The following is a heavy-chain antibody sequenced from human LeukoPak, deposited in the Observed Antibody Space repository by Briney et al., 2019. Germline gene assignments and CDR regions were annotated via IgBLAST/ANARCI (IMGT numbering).Heavy chain of an antibody. CDR3: AKDPIAVAGKRDWFDP. Sequence: AGGSLRLSCAASGFTFSSYAMSWVRQAPGKGLEWVSAISGSGGSTYYADSVKGRFTISRDNSKNTLYLQMNSLRAEDTAVYYCAKDPIAVAGKRDWFDPWGQGTLVTVSS. CDR1: GFTFSSYA. J-gene: IGHJ5*02. D-gene: IGHD6-19*01. V-gene: IGHV3-23*01. CDR2: ISGSGGST.